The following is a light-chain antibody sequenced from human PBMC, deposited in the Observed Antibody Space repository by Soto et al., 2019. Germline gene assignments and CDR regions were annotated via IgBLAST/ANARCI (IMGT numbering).Light chain of an antibody. CDR2: AAS. V-gene: IGKV1-12*01. J-gene: IGKJ4*01. Sequence: DTQLSKTQSSVSASVGDRVTITCRASQGISSWLAWYQQKPGTAPKLLIYAASTLQSGVPSRFSGSGSGTDFTLTISSLQPEDFATYYCQPANSFPLTFGGGTKVDIK. CDR1: QGISSW. CDR3: QPANSFPLT.